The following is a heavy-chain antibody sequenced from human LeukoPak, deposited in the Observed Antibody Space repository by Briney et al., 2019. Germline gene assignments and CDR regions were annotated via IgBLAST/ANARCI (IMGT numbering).Heavy chain of an antibody. CDR3: ARDKRFSSGWYEDYYYGMDV. CDR1: GYTFTSYG. J-gene: IGHJ6*02. Sequence: ASVKVSCKASGYTFTSYGISWVRQAPGQGLEWMGWISAYNGNTNYAQKLQSRVTMTTDTSTSTAYMELRSLRSDDTAVYYCARDKRFSSGWYEDYYYGMDVWGQGTTVTVSS. CDR2: ISAYNGNT. D-gene: IGHD6-19*01. V-gene: IGHV1-18*01.